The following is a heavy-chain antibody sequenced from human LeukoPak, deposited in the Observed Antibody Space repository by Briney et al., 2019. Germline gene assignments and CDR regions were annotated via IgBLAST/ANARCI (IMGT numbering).Heavy chain of an antibody. J-gene: IGHJ4*02. Sequence: SETLSLTCAVYGGSFSGYYWSWIRQPPGKGLEWIGEINHSGSTNYNPSLKSRVTISVDTSKNQFSLKLSSVTAADTAVYYCARGLRTLRAFDYWGQGTLVTVSS. V-gene: IGHV4-34*01. D-gene: IGHD3-3*01. CDR1: GGSFSGYY. CDR3: ARGLRTLRAFDY. CDR2: INHSGST.